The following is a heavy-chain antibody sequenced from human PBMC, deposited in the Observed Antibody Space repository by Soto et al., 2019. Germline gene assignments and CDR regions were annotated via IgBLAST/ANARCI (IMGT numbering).Heavy chain of an antibody. D-gene: IGHD2-2*01. J-gene: IGHJ4*02. Sequence: ASVKVSCKASGYTITGNYIHWVRKTNGQGLEWMGWINTNSGATYLAQKFQAWVTMTRDTSISTAYVELSRVTSDDTAVYYCARGRVLVPTSIDDYWGQGTLVTVSS. CDR1: GYTITGNY. CDR3: ARGRVLVPTSIDDY. V-gene: IGHV1-2*04. CDR2: INTNSGAT.